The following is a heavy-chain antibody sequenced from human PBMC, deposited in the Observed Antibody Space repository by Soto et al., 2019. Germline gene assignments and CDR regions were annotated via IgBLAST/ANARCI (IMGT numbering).Heavy chain of an antibody. V-gene: IGHV3-74*01. D-gene: IGHD7-27*01. CDR3: ASSLLTPFDY. CDR1: GFTVSSYW. CDR2: INSDGSST. Sequence: GGSLRLACAASGFTVSSYWMHWVRQAPGKGLVWVSRINSDGSSTSYADSVRGRFTISRDNAKNTLYLQLNSLRAEDTAVYYCASSLLTPFDYWGQGTLVTVSS. J-gene: IGHJ4*02.